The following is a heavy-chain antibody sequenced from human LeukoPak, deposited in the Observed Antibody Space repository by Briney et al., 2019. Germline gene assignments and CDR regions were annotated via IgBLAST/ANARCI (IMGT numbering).Heavy chain of an antibody. CDR1: GGSIRSYY. Sequence: SETLSLTCTVSGGSIRSYYWSWIRQPPGKGLEWIGYIYYSGSTNYNPSLKSRVAISVDTSKNQFSLKLSSVTAADTAVYYCARGEYSYGSMYDYWGQGTLVTVSS. CDR2: IYYSGST. J-gene: IGHJ4*02. CDR3: ARGEYSYGSMYDY. V-gene: IGHV4-59*12. D-gene: IGHD5-18*01.